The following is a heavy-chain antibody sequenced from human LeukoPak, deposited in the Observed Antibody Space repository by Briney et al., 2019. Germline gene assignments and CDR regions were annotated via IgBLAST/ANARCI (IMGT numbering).Heavy chain of an antibody. CDR1: GGSVSSSIYY. J-gene: IGHJ3*02. Sequence: SETLSLTCTVSGGSVSSSIYYWAWIRQPPGKGLEWIGSIYYSGATYYNPSLKSRVTISIDTSKNQFSLKLSSVTAADTAVYYCATPYSGGYHGLDIWGQGTMVTVSS. CDR3: ATPYSGGYHGLDI. V-gene: IGHV4-39*01. D-gene: IGHD1-26*01. CDR2: IYYSGAT.